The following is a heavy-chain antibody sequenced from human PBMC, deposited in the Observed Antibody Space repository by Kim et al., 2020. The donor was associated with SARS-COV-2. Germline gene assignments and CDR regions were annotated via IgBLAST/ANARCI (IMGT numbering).Heavy chain of an antibody. V-gene: IGHV3-9*01. J-gene: IGHJ6*02. D-gene: IGHD2-15*01. CDR3: TKDITPGGADV. Sequence: GYADYVKGRFTISREIASNSVSLQMDSLRPDDTAFYYCTKDITPGGADVWGQGTTVTVSS.